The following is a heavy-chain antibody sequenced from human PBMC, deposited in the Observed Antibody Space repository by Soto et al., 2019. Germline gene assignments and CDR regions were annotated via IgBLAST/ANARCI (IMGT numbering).Heavy chain of an antibody. D-gene: IGHD2-15*01. J-gene: IGHJ4*02. Sequence: EVQLVESGGGLVQPGGSLRLSCNVSGFTFSNYYMSWVRQFPGGGLEWVAHIDHEGSEKFYVDSVKGRFTLSRDNAKNSLFLQMNGLRVDDTAVYFCARLEYGGSFDYWGQGSLVTVSS. V-gene: IGHV3-7*03. CDR1: GFTFSNYY. CDR2: IDHEGSEK. CDR3: ARLEYGGSFDY.